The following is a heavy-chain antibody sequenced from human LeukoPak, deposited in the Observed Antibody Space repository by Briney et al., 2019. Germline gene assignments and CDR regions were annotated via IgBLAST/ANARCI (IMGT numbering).Heavy chain of an antibody. CDR1: GFTFSSYV. J-gene: IGHJ4*02. V-gene: IGHV3-23*01. CDR3: AIRPASVGFDY. Sequence: GGSLRLSCAASGFTFSSYVMSWVRQAQGKGLEWVSSISGSGDSTYYADSVKGRFTISRDNSKDTLYLQMSSLRAEDTAVYYCAIRPASVGFDYWGQGTLVTVSS. CDR2: ISGSGDST. D-gene: IGHD1-26*01.